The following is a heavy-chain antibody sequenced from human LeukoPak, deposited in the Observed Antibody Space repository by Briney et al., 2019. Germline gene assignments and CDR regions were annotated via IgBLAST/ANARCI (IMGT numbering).Heavy chain of an antibody. Sequence: GGSLRLSCAASGFSFSSYAMSWVRQAPGKGLEWVSGISGSGVSTYYADSVKGRFTISRDNAQNSLYLQMNGLRVEDTAVYYCTRRLDDWGQGTLVTVSS. J-gene: IGHJ4*02. CDR2: ISGSGVST. D-gene: IGHD3-16*01. CDR3: TRRLDD. V-gene: IGHV3-23*01. CDR1: GFSFSSYA.